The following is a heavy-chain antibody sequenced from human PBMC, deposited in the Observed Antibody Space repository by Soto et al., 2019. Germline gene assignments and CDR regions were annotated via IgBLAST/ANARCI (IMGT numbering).Heavy chain of an antibody. J-gene: IGHJ5*02. Sequence: QVQLVQSGAEMKKPGASVKISCKASGYSFMSHYIHWVRHAPGQGLEWMVTILPGRINKAYAQKFQDRVTMTKDTSTSTGYMELASITSEDTAVYHFCRDQSRQDVVCWFDPWGQGTLVTVSS. D-gene: IGHD3-22*01. CDR2: ILPGRINK. CDR1: GYSFMSHY. V-gene: IGHV1-46*01. CDR3: CRDQSRQDVVCWFDP.